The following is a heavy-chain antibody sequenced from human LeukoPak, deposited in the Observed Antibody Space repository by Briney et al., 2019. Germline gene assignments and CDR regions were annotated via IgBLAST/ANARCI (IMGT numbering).Heavy chain of an antibody. CDR3: ARGVVIAPQTFDY. Sequence: ASVKVSCKTSGYTFTSYYIHWVRQAPGQGLEWMGIFNPTGASTTYAQKFQGRVTMTRDTSTTTVYMELSSLRSEDTAVYYCARGVVIAPQTFDYWGQGTLVTVSS. CDR2: FNPTGAST. CDR1: GYTFTSYY. D-gene: IGHD2-21*01. J-gene: IGHJ4*02. V-gene: IGHV1-46*01.